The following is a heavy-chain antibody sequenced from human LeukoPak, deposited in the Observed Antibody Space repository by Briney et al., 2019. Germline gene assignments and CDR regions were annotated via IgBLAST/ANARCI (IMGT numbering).Heavy chain of an antibody. CDR2: VNPSGGST. J-gene: IGHJ4*02. Sequence: ASVKVSCKASGYTFTSYYMHWVRQAPGQGLEWMGIVNPSGGSTSYAQKFQGRVTMTRDTSTSTVYMELSSLRSDDTAVYYCARAFGAQTYSSSWGADFDYWGQETLVTVSS. D-gene: IGHD6-13*01. CDR1: GYTFTSYY. CDR3: ARAFGAQTYSSSWGADFDY. V-gene: IGHV1-46*01.